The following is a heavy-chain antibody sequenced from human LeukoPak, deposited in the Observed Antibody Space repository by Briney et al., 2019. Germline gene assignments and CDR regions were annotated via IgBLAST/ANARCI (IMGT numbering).Heavy chain of an antibody. V-gene: IGHV1-46*01. Sequence: ASVKVSCKASGYAFTSYYMHRVRQAPGQGLEWMGIINPSGGSTSYAQKFQGRVTMTRDTSTSTVYMELSSLRSEDTAVYYCARDTWIQLPTSDDSDYWGQGTLVTVSS. CDR3: ARDTWIQLPTSDDSDY. CDR1: GYAFTSYY. D-gene: IGHD5-18*01. CDR2: INPSGGST. J-gene: IGHJ4*02.